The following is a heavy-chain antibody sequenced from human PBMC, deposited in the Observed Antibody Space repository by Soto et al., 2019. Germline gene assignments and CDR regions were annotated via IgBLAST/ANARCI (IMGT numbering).Heavy chain of an antibody. V-gene: IGHV3-53*01. Sequence: GGSLRLSCAASGFTVSSNYMSWFRQAPGKGLEWVSVIYSGGSTYYADSVKGRFTISRDNSKNTLYLQMNSLRAEDTAVYYCARDLGDEQQLVPAYYYGMDVWGQGTTVTVSS. CDR2: IYSGGST. CDR3: ARDLGDEQQLVPAYYYGMDV. CDR1: GFTVSSNY. J-gene: IGHJ6*02. D-gene: IGHD6-13*01.